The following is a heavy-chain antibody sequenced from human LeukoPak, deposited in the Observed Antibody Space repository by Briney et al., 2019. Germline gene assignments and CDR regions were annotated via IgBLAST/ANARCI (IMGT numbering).Heavy chain of an antibody. CDR3: ATTLNVATACYF. J-gene: IGHJ4*02. V-gene: IGHV3-7*01. CDR1: GFTFNSYW. CDR2: VQQEGSEK. Sequence: GGSLRLSCAASGFTFNSYWMSWVRQAPGKGLEWVANVQQEGSEKYYLDSVKGRFTISRDNAKNSVYLQMNRLRAEDTAVYYCATTLNVATACYFWGQGTLVTVSS. D-gene: IGHD2-15*01.